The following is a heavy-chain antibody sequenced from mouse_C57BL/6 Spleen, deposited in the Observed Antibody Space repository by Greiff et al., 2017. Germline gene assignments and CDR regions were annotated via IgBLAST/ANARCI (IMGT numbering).Heavy chain of an antibody. CDR2: ISYDGSN. Sequence: EVQLQESGPGLVKPSQSLSLTCSVTGYSITSGYYWNWIRQFPGNKLEWMGYISYDGSNNYNPSLKNRISITRDTSKNQFFLKLNSLTTEDTATYYCAIADSYDPYFDYWGQGTTLTVSS. J-gene: IGHJ2*01. CDR3: AIADSYDPYFDY. D-gene: IGHD2-3*01. V-gene: IGHV3-6*01. CDR1: GYSITSGYY.